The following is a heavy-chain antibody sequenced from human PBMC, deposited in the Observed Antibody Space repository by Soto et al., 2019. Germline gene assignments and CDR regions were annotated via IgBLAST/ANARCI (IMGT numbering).Heavy chain of an antibody. CDR3: AKGHLLRYFHWSGGYFDL. V-gene: IGHV3-23*01. D-gene: IGHD3-9*01. CDR1: VFTFSSYA. Sequence: VGSLRLSCASSVFTFSSYAMSCVRHSPGKWLEWVSAISGSGGSTYYADSVKGRSTISRDNSKNTLYLQMNSLRAEDTAVYYCAKGHLLRYFHWSGGYFDLWGRGTLVTVS. CDR2: ISGSGGST. J-gene: IGHJ2*01.